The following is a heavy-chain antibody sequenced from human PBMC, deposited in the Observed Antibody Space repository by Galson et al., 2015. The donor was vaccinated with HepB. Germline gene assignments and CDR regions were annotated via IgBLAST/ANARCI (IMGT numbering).Heavy chain of an antibody. J-gene: IGHJ2*01. Sequence: SLRLSCAASGFTFSDYYVSWIRQAPGKGLEWVSYISSSGSTIYYADSVKGRFTISRDNAKNSLYLQMNSLRAEDTAVYYCARDRTYYYDSSGYYYGWYFDLWGRGTLVTVSS. CDR2: ISSSGSTI. V-gene: IGHV3-11*01. CDR1: GFTFSDYY. D-gene: IGHD3-22*01. CDR3: ARDRTYYYDSSGYYYGWYFDL.